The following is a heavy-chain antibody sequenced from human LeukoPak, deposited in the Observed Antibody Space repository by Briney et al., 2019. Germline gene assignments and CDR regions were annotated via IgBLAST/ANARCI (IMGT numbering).Heavy chain of an antibody. Sequence: ASVKVSCKASGYTFTGYYIHWVRQAPGQGLEWMGWINPNSGGTTYAQKFQDRVTMTRDTSISTAYMELSRLRSDDTAVYYCARSYSGSSSRENQTDYWGQGTLVTVSS. CDR3: ARSYSGSSSRENQTDY. J-gene: IGHJ4*02. D-gene: IGHD1-26*01. V-gene: IGHV1-2*02. CDR2: INPNSGGT. CDR1: GYTFTGYY.